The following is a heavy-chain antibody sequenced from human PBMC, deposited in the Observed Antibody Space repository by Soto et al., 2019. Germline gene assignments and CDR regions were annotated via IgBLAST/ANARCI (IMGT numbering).Heavy chain of an antibody. CDR2: IYYSGST. CDR1: GGSISSGDYY. J-gene: IGHJ6*02. CDR3: ARVSIMDSDYWDERDYYYGMDG. D-gene: IGHD1-1*01. Sequence: SETLSLTCTVSGGSISSGDYYWSWIRQPPGKGLEWIGYIYYSGSTYYNPSLKSRVTISVDTSKNQFSLKLSSVTAADTAVYYCARVSIMDSDYWDERDYYYGMDGWGQGTTVTVS. V-gene: IGHV4-30-4*01.